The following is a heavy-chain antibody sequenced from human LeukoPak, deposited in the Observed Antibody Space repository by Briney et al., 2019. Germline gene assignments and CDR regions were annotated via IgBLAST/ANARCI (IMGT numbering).Heavy chain of an antibody. CDR3: ARDRRPHWGFDY. J-gene: IGHJ4*02. Sequence: PSETLSLTCTVSGASITSHYWSWVRQPPGRGLECIGYIYYTGYTTYDPSLKSRVTISIDTSKNQFSLKLKNMTAADTAVYYCARDRRPHWGFDYWGQGSLVTVSS. CDR2: IYYTGYT. CDR1: GASITSHY. D-gene: IGHD7-27*01. V-gene: IGHV4-59*11.